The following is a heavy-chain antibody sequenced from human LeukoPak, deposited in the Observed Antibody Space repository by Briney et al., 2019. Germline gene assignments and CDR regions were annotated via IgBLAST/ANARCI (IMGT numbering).Heavy chain of an antibody. CDR1: GGTFSSYT. V-gene: IGHV1-2*02. CDR2: INPNSGGA. D-gene: IGHD2-21*01. Sequence: ASVKVSCKASGGTFSSYTISWVRQAPGQGLEWMGWINPNSGGAHYARKFQGRVTMTRYTSMSTAYMELSRLRSDDTAVYYCARDSPSLYCGGDCSSRYFDLWGRGTLVTVSS. J-gene: IGHJ2*01. CDR3: ARDSPSLYCGGDCSSRYFDL.